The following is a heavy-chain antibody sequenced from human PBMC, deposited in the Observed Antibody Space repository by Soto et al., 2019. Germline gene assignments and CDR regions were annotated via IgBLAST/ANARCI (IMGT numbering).Heavy chain of an antibody. CDR2: IHNSGIT. V-gene: IGHV4-31*03. Sequence: TLSLTCTVSGGSISSGSNYWSWIRQHPGKGLEWIGYIHNSGITYYNPSLESRVIISLETSKNQFSLKVSSVTAADTAVYYCARGTSWQLPFDYWGQGTLVTVSS. CDR3: ARGTSWQLPFDY. J-gene: IGHJ4*02. D-gene: IGHD6-13*01. CDR1: GGSISSGSNY.